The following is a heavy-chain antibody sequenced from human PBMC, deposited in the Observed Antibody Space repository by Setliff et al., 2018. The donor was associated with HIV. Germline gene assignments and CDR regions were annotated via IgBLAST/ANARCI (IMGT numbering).Heavy chain of an antibody. D-gene: IGHD3-10*01. CDR3: ARDLVGHGSGSYYDTPFDH. J-gene: IGHJ4*02. CDR2: ISGYNGDT. Sequence: ASVKVSCKTSGYTLTKYGISWVRQAPGQGLEWMGWISGYNGDTKLAQKFQGRLTVTADTSRSLAFMELRSLRSDDTAIYYCARDLVGHGSGSYYDTPFDHWGQGTQVTVSS. V-gene: IGHV1-18*01. CDR1: GYTLTKYG.